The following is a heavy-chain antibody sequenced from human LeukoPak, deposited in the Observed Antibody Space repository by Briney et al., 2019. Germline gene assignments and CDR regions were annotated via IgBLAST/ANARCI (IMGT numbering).Heavy chain of an antibody. D-gene: IGHD3-10*01. CDR3: ARDGRMVLFDY. J-gene: IGHJ4*02. Sequence: GGSLRLSCVVSGFTFNRCWMNWVRQAPGKGLEWVSYISSSSSTIYYADSVKGRFTISRDNAKNSLYLQMNSLRAEDTAVYYCARDGRMVLFDYWGQGTLVTVSS. CDR1: GFTFNRCW. V-gene: IGHV3-48*01. CDR2: ISSSSSTI.